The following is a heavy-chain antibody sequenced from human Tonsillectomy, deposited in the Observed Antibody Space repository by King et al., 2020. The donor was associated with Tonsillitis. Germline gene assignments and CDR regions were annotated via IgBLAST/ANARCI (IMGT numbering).Heavy chain of an antibody. CDR3: AKELFGTYYFGMDV. V-gene: IGHV3-9*01. CDR2: ISWNSGNI. CDR1: GFTFDDYA. J-gene: IGHJ6*02. D-gene: IGHD3-3*01. Sequence: VQLVESGGGLVQPGRSLRLSCTVSGFTFDDYAMHWVRQAPGKGLEWVSGISWNSGNIGYADSVKGRFTISRDNAKNSLYPQMNSLRAEDTALYYCAKELFGTYYFGMDVWGQGTTVTVSS.